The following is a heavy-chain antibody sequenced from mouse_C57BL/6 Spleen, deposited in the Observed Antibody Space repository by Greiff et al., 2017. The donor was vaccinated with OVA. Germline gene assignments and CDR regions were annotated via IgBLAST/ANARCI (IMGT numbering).Heavy chain of an antibody. CDR1: GYTFTSYW. V-gene: IGHV1-50*01. Sequence: LQQPGAELVKPGASVKLSCKASGYTFTSYWMQWVKQRPGQGLEWIGEIDPSDSYTNYNQKFKGKATLTVDTSSSTAYMQLSSLTSEDSAVYYCARKGRTYLAMDYWGQGTSVTVSS. J-gene: IGHJ4*01. CDR3: ARKGRTYLAMDY. CDR2: IDPSDSYT. D-gene: IGHD5-1*01.